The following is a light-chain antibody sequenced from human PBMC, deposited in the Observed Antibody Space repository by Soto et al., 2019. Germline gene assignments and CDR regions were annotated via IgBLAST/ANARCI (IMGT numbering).Light chain of an antibody. V-gene: IGKV1-27*01. CDR2: GAS. J-gene: IGKJ5*01. CDR1: QGISNY. Sequence: DIELTQSPSSLSSYLWDRVTISCRASQGISNYLAWYQQKPGRLPTLLLFGASTLPTGVPARFSGSGSGTDFTLTISSLQPEDFAIYYCQQSYRTPSTFGQGTRLEIK. CDR3: QQSYRTPST.